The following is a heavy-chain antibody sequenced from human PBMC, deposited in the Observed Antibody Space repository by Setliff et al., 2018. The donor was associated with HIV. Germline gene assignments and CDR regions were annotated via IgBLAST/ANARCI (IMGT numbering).Heavy chain of an antibody. Sequence: SETLSLTCAVYGGSFSSYYWSWIRQPPGKGLECIGKISHSGSATYNPSLKSRVTMSVDTSKNQFSLNLTSVTAADTAVYYCASGPYCSNGVCRYSVWYFDFWGQGTRVTVSS. CDR2: ISHSGSA. CDR3: ASGPYCSNGVCRYSVWYFDF. D-gene: IGHD2-8*01. V-gene: IGHV4-34*10. CDR1: GGSFSSYY. J-gene: IGHJ4*02.